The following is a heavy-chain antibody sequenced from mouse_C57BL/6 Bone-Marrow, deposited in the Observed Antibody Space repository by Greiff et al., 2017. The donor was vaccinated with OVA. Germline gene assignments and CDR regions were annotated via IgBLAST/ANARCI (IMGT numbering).Heavy chain of an antibody. J-gene: IGHJ2*01. CDR1: GFTFSDFY. V-gene: IGHV7-1*01. D-gene: IGHD2-14*01. CDR3: ARDVKGNFDY. Sequence: EVKLMESGGGLVQSGRSLRLSCATSGFTFSDFYMEWVRQAPGKGLEWIAASRNKANDYTTEYSASVKGRFIVSRDTSQSILYLQMNALRADDTAIYYCARDVKGNFDYWGQGTTLTVSS. CDR2: SRNKANDYTT.